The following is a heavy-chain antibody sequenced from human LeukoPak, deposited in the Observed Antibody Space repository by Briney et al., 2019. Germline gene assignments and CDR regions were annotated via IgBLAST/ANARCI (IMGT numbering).Heavy chain of an antibody. CDR1: GYTFAGYY. CDR3: AKVRKAATLRGGSLGWFDP. D-gene: IGHD6-6*01. CDR2: INPNSGGT. J-gene: IGHJ5*02. Sequence: GASVKVSCKASGYTFAGYYMHWVRQAPGQGLEWMGWINPNSGGTNYAQKFQGRVTMTRDTSISTAYMELSRLRSDDTAVYYCAKVRKAATLRGGSLGWFDPRGQGTLVTVSS. V-gene: IGHV1-2*02.